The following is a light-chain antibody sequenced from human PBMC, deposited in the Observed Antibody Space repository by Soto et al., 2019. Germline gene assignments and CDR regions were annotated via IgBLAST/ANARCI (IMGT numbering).Light chain of an antibody. Sequence: QSVLTQPASVSGSPGQSITISCTGTSSDVGSYNLVSWYQQHPGKAPKLMIYEVSKRPSGVSNRFSGSKSGNTASLTISGLQAEDEADYYCCPYAGSSTPLIFGTGTKLTVL. J-gene: IGLJ1*01. CDR3: CPYAGSSTPLI. CDR1: SSDVGSYNL. V-gene: IGLV2-23*02. CDR2: EVS.